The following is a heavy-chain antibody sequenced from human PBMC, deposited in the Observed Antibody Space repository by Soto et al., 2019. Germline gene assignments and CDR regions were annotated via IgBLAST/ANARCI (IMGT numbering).Heavy chain of an antibody. CDR2: IWYDESNK. D-gene: IGHD6-13*01. CDR1: GFIFSSYG. J-gene: IGHJ4*02. CDR3: ARDQGYSNTWLNY. V-gene: IGHV3-33*01. Sequence: GGSLRLSCAASGFIFSSYGMHWVRQAPGKGLEWVAVIWYDESNKNYADSVKGRLTISRDNSKNTLFLQMNSLRAEDTAVYYCARDQGYSNTWLNYWGQGTLVTVSS.